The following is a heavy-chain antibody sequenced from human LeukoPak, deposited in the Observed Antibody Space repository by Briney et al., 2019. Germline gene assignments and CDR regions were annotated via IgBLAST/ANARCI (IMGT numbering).Heavy chain of an antibody. Sequence: SQTLSLTCAVSGGSISSGGYSWSWIRQPPGKGLERIGYIYHSGSTYYNPSLKSRVTISVDTSKNQFSLKLSSVTAADTAVYYCARGSGGWSIDYWGQGTLVTVSS. CDR2: IYHSGST. CDR1: GGSISSGGYS. CDR3: ARGSGGWSIDY. D-gene: IGHD6-19*01. J-gene: IGHJ4*02. V-gene: IGHV4-30-2*01.